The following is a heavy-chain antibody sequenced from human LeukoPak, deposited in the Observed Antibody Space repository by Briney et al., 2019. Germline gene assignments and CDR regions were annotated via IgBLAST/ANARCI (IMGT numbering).Heavy chain of an antibody. V-gene: IGHV4-4*02. CDR2: IYHSGST. D-gene: IGHD1-26*01. CDR1: GGSISSSNW. Sequence: SETLSLTCAVSGGSISSSNWWSWVRQPPGKGLEWIGEIYHSGSTNYNPSLKSRVTISVDESKNQFSLKLGSVTAADTAVYYCASFPWEPRAFDIWGQGTMVTVST. J-gene: IGHJ3*02. CDR3: ASFPWEPRAFDI.